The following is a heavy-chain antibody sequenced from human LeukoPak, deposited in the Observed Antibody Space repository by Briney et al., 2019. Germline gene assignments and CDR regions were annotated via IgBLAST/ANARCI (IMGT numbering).Heavy chain of an antibody. Sequence: SETLSLTCTVSGYSISSGYYWGWIRQPPGKGLEWIGSMYLSGSTYYKPSLKSRVTISLDTPKNQFSLKLRSVTAADTAVYYCARGQARLAWFDPWGQGTLVTVSS. CDR2: MYLSGST. J-gene: IGHJ5*02. CDR1: GYSISSGYY. V-gene: IGHV4-38-2*02. D-gene: IGHD6-19*01. CDR3: ARGQARLAWFDP.